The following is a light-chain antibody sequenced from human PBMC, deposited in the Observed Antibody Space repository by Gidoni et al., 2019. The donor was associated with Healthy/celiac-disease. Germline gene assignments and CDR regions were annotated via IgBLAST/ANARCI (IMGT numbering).Light chain of an antibody. CDR3: QQSYSTPWT. CDR2: AAS. V-gene: IGKV1-39*01. Sequence: DIQRTQSPSSLSASVGDRVTITCRASQSISSYLNWYQQKPGKAPKLLIYAASSLPSGVPSRFSGSGSGTDFTLTISSLQPEDFATYYCQQSYSTPWTFGQGTKVEIK. CDR1: QSISSY. J-gene: IGKJ1*01.